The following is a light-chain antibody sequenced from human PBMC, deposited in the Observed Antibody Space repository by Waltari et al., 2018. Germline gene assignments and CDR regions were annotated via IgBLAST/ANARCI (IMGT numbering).Light chain of an antibody. CDR3: SSFTSSTTGI. CDR2: DVT. Sequence: SALTHPDSVSGSPGQSITISCSGISRDSGGYNYVSWYQQHPGEAPKLIIYDVTNRPSGVSDRFSGSKSGSSASLTISGLQPEDEADYYCSSFTSSTTGIFGGGTKLTVL. J-gene: IGLJ2*01. V-gene: IGLV2-14*03. CDR1: SRDSGGYNY.